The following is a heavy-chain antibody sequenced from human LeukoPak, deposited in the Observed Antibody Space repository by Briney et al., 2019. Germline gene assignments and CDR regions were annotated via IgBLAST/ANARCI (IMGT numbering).Heavy chain of an antibody. V-gene: IGHV4-4*07. Sequence: SETLSLTCNVFGVSTSNYFWSWLRQPAGKWLEWIGRFYASGTTYYNPSLRSRVTLSMDTSKNHFSLKLTSVTAADTAVYYCARTHCGGGSCDTFDPWGQGTLVTVSS. CDR2: FYASGTT. J-gene: IGHJ5*02. D-gene: IGHD2-21*01. CDR1: GVSTSNYF. CDR3: ARTHCGGGSCDTFDP.